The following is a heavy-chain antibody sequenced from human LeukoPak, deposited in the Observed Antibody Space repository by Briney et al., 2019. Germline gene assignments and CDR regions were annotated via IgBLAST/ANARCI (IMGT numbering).Heavy chain of an antibody. CDR3: ARAPHLYSYGPPFDY. CDR2: ISSSSSCI. Sequence: GGSLRLSCAASGFTFSSYSMNWVRQAPGKGLEWVSSISSSSSCIYYADSVKGRFTISRDNAKNSLYLQMNSLRAEDTAVYYCARAPHLYSYGPPFDYWGQGTLVTVSS. D-gene: IGHD5-18*01. J-gene: IGHJ4*02. CDR1: GFTFSSYS. V-gene: IGHV3-21*04.